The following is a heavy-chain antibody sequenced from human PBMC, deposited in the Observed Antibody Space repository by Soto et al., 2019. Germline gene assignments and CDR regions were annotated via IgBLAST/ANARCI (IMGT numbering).Heavy chain of an antibody. D-gene: IGHD2-2*01. V-gene: IGHV1-3*01. J-gene: IGHJ4*02. CDR3: ARDRYCSSTSCPSFDY. CDR1: GYTFTSYA. Sequence: ASVKVSCKASGYTFTSYAMHWVRQAPGQRLEWMGWINAGNGNTKYSQKFQGRVTITRDASASTAYMELSSLRSEDTAVYYCARDRYCSSTSCPSFDYWGQGTLVTVSS. CDR2: INAGNGNT.